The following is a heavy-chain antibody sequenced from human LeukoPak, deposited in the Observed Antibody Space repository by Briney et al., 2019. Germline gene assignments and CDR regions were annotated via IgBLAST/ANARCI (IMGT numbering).Heavy chain of an antibody. CDR3: ARVYGGYVEGGFDY. Sequence: GGSLRLSCAASGFTFDDYAMHWVRQAPGRGLEWVSIISWDGGSTYYADSVKGRFTVSRDNSKKSLYLQMNSLRAEDTAVYYCARVYGGYVEGGFDYWGQGTLVTVSS. V-gene: IGHV3-43D*03. CDR1: GFTFDDYA. CDR2: ISWDGGST. J-gene: IGHJ4*02. D-gene: IGHD5-12*01.